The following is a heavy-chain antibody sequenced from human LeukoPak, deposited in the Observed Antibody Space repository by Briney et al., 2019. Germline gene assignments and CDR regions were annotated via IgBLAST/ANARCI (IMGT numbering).Heavy chain of an antibody. CDR2: IYSGGST. V-gene: IGHV3-53*01. Sequence: GGSLRLSCAASGFTVSSNYMSWVRQAPGKGLEWVSVIYSGGSTYYADSVKGRFTISRDNSKNTLYLQMNILRAEDTAVYYCAKERKTYYFDYWGQGTLVTVSS. CDR1: GFTVSSNY. CDR3: AKERKTYYFDY. J-gene: IGHJ4*02.